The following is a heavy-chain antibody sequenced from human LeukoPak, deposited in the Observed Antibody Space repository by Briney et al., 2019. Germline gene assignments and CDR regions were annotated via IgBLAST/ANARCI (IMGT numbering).Heavy chain of an antibody. CDR1: GYSFTSYW. V-gene: IGHV5-51*01. J-gene: IGHJ4*02. CDR3: ARSRNCLCCGGDWPLDY. CDR2: IYPGDSDT. Sequence: GESLKISCKGSGYSFTSYWIGWVRQMPGKGLEWMGIIYPGDSDTRYSPSFQGQVTISADKSISTAYLQWSSLKASDTAMYYCARSRNCLCCGGDWPLDYWGQGTLVTVSS. D-gene: IGHD2-21*02.